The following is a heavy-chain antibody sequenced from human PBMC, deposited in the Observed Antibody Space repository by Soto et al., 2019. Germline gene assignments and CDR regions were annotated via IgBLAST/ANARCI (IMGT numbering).Heavy chain of an antibody. D-gene: IGHD3-10*01. Sequence: SETLSLTCTVSGGSISSYYWSWIRQPPGKGLEWIGYIYYSGSTNYNPSLKSRVTISVDTSKNQFSLKLSSVTAADTAVYYCARVRITMVRGVIITGSLFDYWGQGTLVTVSS. CDR1: GGSISSYY. CDR3: ARVRITMVRGVIITGSLFDY. J-gene: IGHJ4*02. V-gene: IGHV4-59*01. CDR2: IYYSGST.